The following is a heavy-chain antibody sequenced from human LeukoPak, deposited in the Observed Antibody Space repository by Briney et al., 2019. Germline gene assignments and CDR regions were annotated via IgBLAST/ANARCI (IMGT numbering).Heavy chain of an antibody. V-gene: IGHV4-39*02. Sequence: PSETLSLTCSVPGGSISSSSYYWGWIRQPPGKGLERIGSIYYSGSTDYNPSLKRRVTISVDTSKNQFSLKLSSVTAADTAVYYCARETYYYDSSGYYFCHRAFDYWGQGTLVTVSS. CDR1: GGSISSSSYY. CDR2: IYYSGST. CDR3: ARETYYYDSSGYYFCHRAFDY. D-gene: IGHD3-22*01. J-gene: IGHJ4*02.